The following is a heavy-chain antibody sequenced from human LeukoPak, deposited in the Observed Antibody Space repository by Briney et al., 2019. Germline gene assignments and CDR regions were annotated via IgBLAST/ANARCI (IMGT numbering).Heavy chain of an antibody. CDR1: GHTFTSYG. V-gene: IGHV1-18*01. J-gene: IGHJ6*02. D-gene: IGHD2-2*01. CDR3: ARTPFIVVVVPAALAYYYGMDV. CDR2: ISAYNGNT. Sequence: ASVKVSCKASGHTFTSYGISWVRQAPGQGLEWMGWISAYNGNTNYAQKLQGRVTMTTDTSTSTAYMELRSLRSDDTAVYYCARTPFIVVVVPAALAYYYGMDVWGQGTTVTVSS.